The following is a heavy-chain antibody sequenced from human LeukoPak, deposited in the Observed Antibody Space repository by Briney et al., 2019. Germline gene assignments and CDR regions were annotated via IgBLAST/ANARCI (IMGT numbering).Heavy chain of an antibody. CDR3: ARLLLAAAGIGWFNP. CDR2: INPNSGGT. V-gene: IGHV1-2*02. Sequence: GESLKVSCKASGYIFTGYYMQWVRQAPGQGLEWMGWINPNSGGTNYTQKFQGRVTMTRDTSISTAYMELSRLRSDDTAVYYCARLLLAAAGIGWFNPWGQGTLVTVSS. D-gene: IGHD6-13*01. J-gene: IGHJ5*02. CDR1: GYIFTGYY.